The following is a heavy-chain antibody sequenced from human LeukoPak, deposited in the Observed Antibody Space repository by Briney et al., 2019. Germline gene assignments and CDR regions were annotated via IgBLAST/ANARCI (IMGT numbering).Heavy chain of an antibody. J-gene: IGHJ4*02. Sequence: PSETLSLTCTVSGGSISSGDYYWNWIRQPPGKGLEWIAYIYYSGSAFYNPSLKSRVTISVDTSKNQFSLTLRSVTVADTAFYYCARDRDYFGSGTSGYFDHWGQGTLVTVSS. CDR2: IYYSGSA. CDR3: ARDRDYFGSGTSGYFDH. CDR1: GGSISSGDYY. V-gene: IGHV4-30-4*01. D-gene: IGHD3-10*01.